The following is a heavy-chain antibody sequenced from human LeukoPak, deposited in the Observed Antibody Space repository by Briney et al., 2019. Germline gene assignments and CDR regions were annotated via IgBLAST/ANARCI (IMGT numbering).Heavy chain of an antibody. Sequence: SETLSLTCTVSGGSISSYYWSWIRQPPGKGLEGIGYIYYSGTTNYKPSLKTRVTISVDPSKTQFSLKLSSVIAADTAVYYCARDGVGYYDSSGYYYYYGMDVWGQGTTVTVSS. D-gene: IGHD3-22*01. CDR1: GGSISSYY. J-gene: IGHJ6*02. CDR3: ARDGVGYYDSSGYYYYYGMDV. V-gene: IGHV4-59*01. CDR2: IYYSGTT.